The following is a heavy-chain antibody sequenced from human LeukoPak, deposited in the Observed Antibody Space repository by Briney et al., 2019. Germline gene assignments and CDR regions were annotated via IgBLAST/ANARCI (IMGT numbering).Heavy chain of an antibody. J-gene: IGHJ6*02. V-gene: IGHV3-13*01. CDR2: IGTAGDT. Sequence: QPGGSLRLSCAASGFTFSSYDMHWVRQATGKGLEWVSAIGTAGDTYYPGSVKGRSTISRENAKNSLYLQMNSLRAGDTAVYYCARDGRLYGMDVWGQGTTVTVSS. CDR3: ARDGRLYGMDV. D-gene: IGHD2-15*01. CDR1: GFTFSSYD.